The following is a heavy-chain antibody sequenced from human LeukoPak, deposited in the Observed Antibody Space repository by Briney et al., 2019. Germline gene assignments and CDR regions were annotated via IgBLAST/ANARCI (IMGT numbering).Heavy chain of an antibody. Sequence: PGGSLRLSCAASGFTFSSYGMSWVRQAPGKGLEWVSAISGSGGSTYYADSVKGRFTISRDNSKNTLYLQMNSLRAEDTAVYYCAKDRSGLTAYMDVWGKGTTVTISS. J-gene: IGHJ6*03. D-gene: IGHD7-27*01. CDR3: AKDRSGLTAYMDV. CDR1: GFTFSSYG. CDR2: ISGSGGST. V-gene: IGHV3-23*01.